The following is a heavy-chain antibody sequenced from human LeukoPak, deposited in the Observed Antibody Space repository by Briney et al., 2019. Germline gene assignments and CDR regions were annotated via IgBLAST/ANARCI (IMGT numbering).Heavy chain of an antibody. D-gene: IGHD4-11*01. CDR1: EFTFSSYA. J-gene: IGHJ4*02. CDR2: IDTDVSAT. Sequence: GGPRGLSGAASEFTFSSYAMSWVGQAPGRGLVWVSRIDTDVSATDYADSVKGRFTISRDNAKNTLYLQMNSLRAEDTAVYYCTRGLQGIDYWGQGTLVTVSS. CDR3: TRGLQGIDY. V-gene: IGHV3-74*01.